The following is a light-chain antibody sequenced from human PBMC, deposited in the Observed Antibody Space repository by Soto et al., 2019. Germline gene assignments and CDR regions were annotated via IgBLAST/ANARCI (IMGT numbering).Light chain of an antibody. Sequence: QSALTQPRSVSGSPGQSVTISCTGTSSDVGGYNHVSWYQHHPGRAPKLMIYDVSKRPSGVPDRFSGSKSGNTASLTISGLQAEDEADYYCCSYAGTYTVVFGGGTQLTVL. CDR1: SSDVGGYNH. CDR2: DVS. CDR3: CSYAGTYTVV. V-gene: IGLV2-11*01. J-gene: IGLJ2*01.